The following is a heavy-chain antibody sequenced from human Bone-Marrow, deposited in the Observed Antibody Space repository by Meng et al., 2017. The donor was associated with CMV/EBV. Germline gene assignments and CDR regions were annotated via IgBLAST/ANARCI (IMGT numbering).Heavy chain of an antibody. J-gene: IGHJ4*02. CDR2: IGSNEGST. V-gene: IGHV3-64*02. CDR3: AKERRQDGYNYFDY. Sequence: GESLKISCAASEFTFSQLTMYWVRQAPGKGLEYVSSIGSNEGSTNYADSVKGRFTISRDNSKNTVSLQMNSLRAEDTAVYYCAKERRQDGYNYFDYWGQGTLVTVSS. CDR1: EFTFSQLT. D-gene: IGHD5-24*01.